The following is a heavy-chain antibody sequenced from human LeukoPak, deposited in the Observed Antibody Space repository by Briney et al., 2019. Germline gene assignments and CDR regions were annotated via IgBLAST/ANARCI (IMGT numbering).Heavy chain of an antibody. Sequence: GGSLRLSCAASGFTFSSYGMTWVRQAPGKGLEWASYISSSSSTIYYADSVKGRFTISRDNAKNSLYLQLNSLRAEDTAVCYCARGASVVAGNDNAFDIWGQGTMVTVSS. CDR1: GFTFSSYG. CDR2: ISSSSSTI. J-gene: IGHJ3*02. V-gene: IGHV3-48*01. CDR3: ARGASVVAGNDNAFDI. D-gene: IGHD6-19*01.